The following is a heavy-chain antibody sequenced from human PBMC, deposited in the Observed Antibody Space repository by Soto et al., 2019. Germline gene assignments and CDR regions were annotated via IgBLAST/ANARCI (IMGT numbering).Heavy chain of an antibody. Sequence: SLRLSCVASGFAFLVDWMSWVRQAPGKGLEWVANIKQDGSKAQYLESVRGRFTISRDNSKSSVYLQMNSLRAEDTAVYYCAKDYEEETYGLSYYNSYGTEVWGKGTTVTISS. D-gene: IGHD3-10*01. J-gene: IGHJ6*04. CDR1: GFAFLVDW. CDR2: IKQDGSKA. V-gene: IGHV3-7*01. CDR3: AKDYEEETYGLSYYNSYGTEV.